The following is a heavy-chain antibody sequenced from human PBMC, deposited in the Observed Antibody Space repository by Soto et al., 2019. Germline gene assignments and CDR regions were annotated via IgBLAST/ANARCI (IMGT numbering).Heavy chain of an antibody. V-gene: IGHV1-69*06. Sequence: QVQLVQSGAEVKKPGSSVKVSCKASGGTFSSYAISWVRQAPGQGLEGMGGIIPIFGTANYAQKFQGRVTITADKSTSTAYMELSSLRSEDTAVYYCARTGYSSGWYDYYYYGMDVWGQGTTVTVSS. J-gene: IGHJ6*02. CDR3: ARTGYSSGWYDYYYYGMDV. CDR1: GGTFSSYA. D-gene: IGHD6-19*01. CDR2: IIPIFGTA.